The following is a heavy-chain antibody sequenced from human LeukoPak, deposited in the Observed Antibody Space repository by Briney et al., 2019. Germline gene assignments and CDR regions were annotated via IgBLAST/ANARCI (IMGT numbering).Heavy chain of an antibody. CDR3: ARGMIATNQYHFDY. J-gene: IGHJ4*02. V-gene: IGHV4-59*01. D-gene: IGHD5-24*01. CDR2: IYYSGST. CDR1: GGSISSYY. Sequence: KPSETLSLTCTVSGGSISSYYWSWIRQPPGKGLEWIGYIYYSGSTNYNPSLKSRVAISGDTSKNQFSLKLSSVTAADTAVYYCARGMIATNQYHFDYWGQGTLVTVSS.